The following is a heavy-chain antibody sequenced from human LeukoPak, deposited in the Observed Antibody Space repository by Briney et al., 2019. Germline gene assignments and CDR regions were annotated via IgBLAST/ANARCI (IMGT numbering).Heavy chain of an antibody. CDR2: IYYSGST. V-gene: IGHV4-59*12. CDR3: ARDSRRGQHRGSSYVLD. CDR1: GGSISSYY. J-gene: IGHJ4*02. D-gene: IGHD3-16*01. Sequence: SETLSLTCTVSGGSISSYYWSWIRQPPGKGLEWIGYIYYSGSTNYNPSLKSRVTISVDASKNQFSLKLSSVTAADTAVYCCARDSRRGQHRGSSYVLDWGQGTLVTVSS.